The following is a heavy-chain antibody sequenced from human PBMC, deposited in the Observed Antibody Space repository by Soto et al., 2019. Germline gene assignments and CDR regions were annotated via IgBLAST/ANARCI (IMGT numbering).Heavy chain of an antibody. V-gene: IGHV1-18*01. CDR2: ISAYNGNT. Sequence: ASVKVSCKASGYTFTSYGISWVRQAPGQGLEWMGWISAYNGNTNYAQKLQGRVTMTTDTSTSTAYMELRSLRSDDTAVYYCARDSFSRSYYDFWSGPDAFDYWGQGPLVTVSS. D-gene: IGHD3-3*01. CDR3: ARDSFSRSYYDFWSGPDAFDY. CDR1: GYTFTSYG. J-gene: IGHJ4*02.